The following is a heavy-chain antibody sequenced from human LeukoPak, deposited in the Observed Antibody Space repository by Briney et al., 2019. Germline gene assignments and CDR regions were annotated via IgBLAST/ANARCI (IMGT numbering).Heavy chain of an antibody. CDR1: GGSISSSSYY. V-gene: IGHV4-39*01. Sequence: SETLSLTCTVSGGSISSSSYYWGWIRQPPGKGLEWIGNIFYSGDTYYNPSLKSRLTISVDTSKNQFSLKLSSVTAADTAVYYCARRPAAVGSTGCFDYWGQGTLVTVSS. D-gene: IGHD1-26*01. J-gene: IGHJ4*02. CDR2: IFYSGDT. CDR3: ARRPAAVGSTGCFDY.